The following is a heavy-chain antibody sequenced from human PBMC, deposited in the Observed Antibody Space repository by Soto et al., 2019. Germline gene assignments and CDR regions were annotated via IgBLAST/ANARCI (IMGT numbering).Heavy chain of an antibody. D-gene: IGHD1-26*01. J-gene: IGHJ4*02. CDR1: GGTFSSYS. Sequence: QVQLVQSGAEVKKPGSSVKVSCKASGGTFSSYSITWVRQAPGQGLEWMGEIIPIFGTANYAQKFQGRVTITADESTSTAYMALSSLRSEDTAVYYCARDGGRHSGGIDYWGQGTLVTVSS. CDR2: IIPIFGTA. V-gene: IGHV1-69*01. CDR3: ARDGGRHSGGIDY.